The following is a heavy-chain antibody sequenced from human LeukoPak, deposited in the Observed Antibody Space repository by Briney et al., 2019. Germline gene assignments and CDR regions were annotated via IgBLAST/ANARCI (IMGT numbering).Heavy chain of an antibody. CDR2: IRSSSSYI. Sequence: GGSLRLSCAASGFTFSSYSMNWVRQAPGKGLEWVSSIRSSSSYIYYADSVKGRFTISRDNAKNSLYLQMNSLRAEDTAVYYCARDRGSSSWYNWFDPWGQGTLVTVSS. D-gene: IGHD6-13*01. V-gene: IGHV3-21*01. CDR1: GFTFSSYS. CDR3: ARDRGSSSWYNWFDP. J-gene: IGHJ5*02.